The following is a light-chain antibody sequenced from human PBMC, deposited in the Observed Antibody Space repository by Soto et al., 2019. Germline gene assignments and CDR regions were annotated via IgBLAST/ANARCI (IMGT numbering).Light chain of an antibody. CDR2: DNN. J-gene: IGLJ2*01. CDR3: GSGDRSLTAGV. Sequence: QSVLTQPPSVSAAPGQKVTISCSGTTSNIGSNYVSWYQQFQGTAPKLLIYDNNKRPSEIPHRFCGSNSGTSATLDITGLQAGDDDDYYCGSGDRSLTAGVFGGGTKLTVL. V-gene: IGLV1-51*01. CDR1: TSNIGSNY.